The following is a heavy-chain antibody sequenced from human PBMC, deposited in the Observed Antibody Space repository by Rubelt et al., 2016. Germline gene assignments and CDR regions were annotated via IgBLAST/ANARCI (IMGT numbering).Heavy chain of an antibody. D-gene: IGHD3-16*01. Sequence: EVQLVQSGAEVKKPGESLKISCKGSGYSFTSYWIGWVRQMPGKGLEWMGIIYPGDSDTRYSPPVQGQVTISVATSNRTADRLRGILKAAYTAIEYGARLMGYGTLDYWGQGTLVTVSS. CDR3: ARLMGYGTLDY. CDR2: IYPGDSDT. V-gene: IGHV5-51*01. J-gene: IGHJ4*02. CDR1: GYSFTSYW.